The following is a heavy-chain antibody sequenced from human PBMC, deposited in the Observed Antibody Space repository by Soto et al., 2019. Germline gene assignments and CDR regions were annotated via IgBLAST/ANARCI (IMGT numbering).Heavy chain of an antibody. CDR3: ARGGWYRDY. J-gene: IGHJ4*02. D-gene: IGHD6-19*01. CDR2: ISHRGT. Sequence: QVQLQESGPGLVKPSGTLSLTCAVSGDSIATNDWWNWVRQSPTKGLEWLGEISHRGTNYNPSLMSRVSISMDKSHNQFTLDLTSVTAADTAVYYCARGGWYRDYWRQGTPVIVSS. CDR1: GDSIATNDW. V-gene: IGHV4-4*02.